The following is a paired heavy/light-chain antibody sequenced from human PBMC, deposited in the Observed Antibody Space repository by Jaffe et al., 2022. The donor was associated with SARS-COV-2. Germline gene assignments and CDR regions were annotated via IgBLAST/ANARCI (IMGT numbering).Heavy chain of an antibody. CDR1: GFTVSNNY. Sequence: EVQLVESGGGLVQPGGSLRLSCAASGFTVSNNYLSWVRQAPGRGLEWVSVIYSGGSTYYADSVKGRFTISRDNSKNTLYLQMNSLRADDTAVYYCAKDSPNSSGLFQYWGQGTLVTVSS. D-gene: IGHD6-19*01. CDR3: AKDSPNSSGLFQY. V-gene: IGHV3-66*02. CDR2: IYSGGST. J-gene: IGHJ1*01.
Light chain of an antibody. V-gene: IGKV4-1*01. CDR2: WAS. J-gene: IGKJ3*01. CDR3: QQYYSTPPVT. Sequence: DIVMTQSPDSLAVSLGETATINCKSSQSVLYSSNNKNYLGWYQQKPGQPPKLLIYWASTRESGVPDRFSGSGSGTDFTLTISSLQAEDVAVYYCQQYYSTPPVTFGPGTKVDIK. CDR1: QSVLYSSNNKNY.